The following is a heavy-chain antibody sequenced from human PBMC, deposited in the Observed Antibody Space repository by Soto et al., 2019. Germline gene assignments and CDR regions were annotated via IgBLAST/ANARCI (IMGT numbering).Heavy chain of an antibody. V-gene: IGHV4-4*07. CDR2: VFSSVSA. CDR3: TRDGMTTGDT. D-gene: IGHD2-21*02. CDR1: GLSVTSYT. Sequence: SDTRYLTCIVSGLSVTSYTWSWVRQPANRGLEWIGRVFSSVSATYSPSLKSRVRISMDTPENRISLKLDSVTAADAGVYYCTRDGMTTGDTWGPGTLVTVSS. J-gene: IGHJ4*02.